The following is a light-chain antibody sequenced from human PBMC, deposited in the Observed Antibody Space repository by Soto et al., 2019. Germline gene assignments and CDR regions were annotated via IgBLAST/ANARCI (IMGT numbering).Light chain of an antibody. CDR3: QFYGSSPGT. CDR2: DSS. J-gene: IGKJ2*01. Sequence: DIVWTQSPGTLSLSPGERATLSCRASQSVSTTYLAWYQQRPGQAPRLLIYDSSRRAAGIPDRFSGSGSGTDFTLTISRLEAEDFAVYYCQFYGSSPGTFGQGTKLDI. CDR1: QSVSTTY. V-gene: IGKV3-20*01.